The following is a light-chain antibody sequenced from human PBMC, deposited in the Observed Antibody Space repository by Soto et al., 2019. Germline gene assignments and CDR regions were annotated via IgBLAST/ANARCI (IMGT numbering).Light chain of an antibody. J-gene: IGLJ1*01. CDR3: CSFVGAYFYV. Sequence: QSVLTQPRSVSGSPGQSVTISCTGTNSVVGGYNYVSWYQQHPGKAPKLMIYDVSKRLSGVPDRFSGSKSGNTASLTISGLQTEDEADYYCCSFVGAYFYVSGTGTKVTVL. V-gene: IGLV2-11*01. CDR2: DVS. CDR1: NSVVGGYNY.